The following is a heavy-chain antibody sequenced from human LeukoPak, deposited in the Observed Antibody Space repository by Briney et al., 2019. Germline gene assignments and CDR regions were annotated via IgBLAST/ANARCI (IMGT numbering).Heavy chain of an antibody. CDR2: ISSSSTTI. CDR3: AKSESYRFDY. J-gene: IGHJ4*02. V-gene: IGHV3-48*02. D-gene: IGHD1-26*01. Sequence: GGSLRLSCAASGFTFSSYSMNWVRRAPGKGLEWVSFISSSSTTIYYADSVKGRFTISRDNAKNSLYLQVNSLRDEDTAVYYCAKSESYRFDYWGQGTLVTVSS. CDR1: GFTFSSYS.